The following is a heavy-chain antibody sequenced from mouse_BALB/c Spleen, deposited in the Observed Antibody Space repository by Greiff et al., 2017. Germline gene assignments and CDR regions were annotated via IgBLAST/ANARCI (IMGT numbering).Heavy chain of an antibody. J-gene: IGHJ4*01. CDR1: GFSLTSYG. Sequence: VKLVESGPGLVAPSQSLSITCTVSGFSLTSYGVSWVRQPPGKGLEWLGVIWGDGSTNYHSALISRLSISKDNSKSQVFFKMNSLQANDTAIYYCARNYAMDYWGQGTSVTVSS. CDR2: IWGDGST. V-gene: IGHV2-3*01. CDR3: ARNYAMDY.